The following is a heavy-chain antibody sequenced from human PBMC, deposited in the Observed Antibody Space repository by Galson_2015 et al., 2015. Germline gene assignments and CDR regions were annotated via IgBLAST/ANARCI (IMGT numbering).Heavy chain of an antibody. CDR1: GDSVSSNSAA. CDR2: TYYRSKWYN. Sequence: CAISGDSVSSNSAAWNWIRQSPSRGLEWLGRTYYRSKWYNDYAVSVKSRITINPDTSKNQFSLQLNSVTPEDTAVYYCARETYYYDSSGYYPYDAFDIWGQGTMVTVSS. J-gene: IGHJ3*02. D-gene: IGHD3-22*01. V-gene: IGHV6-1*01. CDR3: ARETYYYDSSGYYPYDAFDI.